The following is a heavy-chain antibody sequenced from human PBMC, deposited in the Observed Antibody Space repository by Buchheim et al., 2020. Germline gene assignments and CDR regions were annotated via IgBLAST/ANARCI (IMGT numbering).Heavy chain of an antibody. CDR3: AKYEGYDYGPFDS. J-gene: IGHJ4*02. CDR1: GFTFSSYA. Sequence: EVQLLESGGGLVQPGGSLRLSCAASGFTFSSYAMSWVRQAPGKGPEWVANIKRDGSEKYYVDSVKGRFTISRDNAKNSLYLQMNSLRDEDTAVYYCAKYEGYDYGPFDSWGQGTL. V-gene: IGHV3-7*03. D-gene: IGHD5-18*01. CDR2: IKRDGSEK.